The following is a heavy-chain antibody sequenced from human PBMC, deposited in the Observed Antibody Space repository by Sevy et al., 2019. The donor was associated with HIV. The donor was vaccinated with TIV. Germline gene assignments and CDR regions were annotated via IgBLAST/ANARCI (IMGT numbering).Heavy chain of an antibody. CDR2: ISHDGINE. CDR3: ANAYSGSYSHSYLYALDV. D-gene: IGHD1-26*01. V-gene: IGHV3-30*18. CDR1: GFSFSYYG. J-gene: IGHJ6*02. Sequence: GGSLRLSCIGSGFSFSYYGIHWVRQSPGKGLDWVALISHDGINEYYADSVKGRVTISRDNSKNRVCLEMNSLRNEDTAIYFCANAYSGSYSHSYLYALDVWGQGTTVTVSS.